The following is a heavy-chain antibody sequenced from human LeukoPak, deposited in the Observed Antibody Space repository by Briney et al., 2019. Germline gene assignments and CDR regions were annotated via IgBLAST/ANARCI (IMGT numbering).Heavy chain of an antibody. CDR3: AREEVVDGYKFLDY. D-gene: IGHD5-24*01. V-gene: IGHV4-59*01. Sequence: SETLSLTCTVSGGSISSYYWSWIRQPPGKGLDWIGYIYYSGSTNYNPSLKSRVTISVDTSKNQFSLKLSSVTAADTAVYYCAREEVVDGYKFLDYWGQGTLVTVSS. CDR2: IYYSGST. CDR1: GGSISSYY. J-gene: IGHJ4*02.